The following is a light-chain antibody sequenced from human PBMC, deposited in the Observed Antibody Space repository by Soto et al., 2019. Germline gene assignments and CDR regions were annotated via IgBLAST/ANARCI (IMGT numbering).Light chain of an antibody. CDR2: EVS. CDR3: SSYAGSNNGV. J-gene: IGLJ3*02. CDR1: SSDIGGYNY. V-gene: IGLV2-8*01. Sequence: QSVLTQPPSASGSPGQSVTISCSGTSSDIGGYNYVSWYQQHPGKAPKLMIYEVSKRPSGVPERFSGSKSGNTASLTVSGLQAEDEAHYYCSSYAGSNNGVFGGGTKLTVL.